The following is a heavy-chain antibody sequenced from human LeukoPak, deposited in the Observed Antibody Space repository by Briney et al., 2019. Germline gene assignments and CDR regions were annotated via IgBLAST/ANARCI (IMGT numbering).Heavy chain of an antibody. CDR1: GFTFSSYA. D-gene: IGHD3-16*02. CDR2: ISRSGDST. V-gene: IGHV3-23*01. Sequence: GGSLRLSCAASGFTFSSYAMSWVRQAPGKGLEWVSAISRSGDSTYYADSVKGRFTISRDNSKNTLYLQMNSLRAEDTALYYCAAQKRGNYRPYYFDYWGQGTLVTVSS. CDR3: AAQKRGNYRPYYFDY. J-gene: IGHJ4*02.